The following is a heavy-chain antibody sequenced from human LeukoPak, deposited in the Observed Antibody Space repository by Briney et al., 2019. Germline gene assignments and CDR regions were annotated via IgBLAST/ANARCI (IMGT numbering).Heavy chain of an antibody. CDR2: ISGSGGST. CDR3: ATISLKGSEYFPH. V-gene: IGHV3-23*01. Sequence: GGSLRLSCAASGFTFSSYAMSWVRQAPGKGLEWVSAISGSGGSTYYADSVKGRFTISRDNSKNTLYLQMNSLRAEDTAIYYCATISLKGSEYFPHWGQGTLVTVSS. J-gene: IGHJ1*01. CDR1: GFTFSSYA. D-gene: IGHD2/OR15-2a*01.